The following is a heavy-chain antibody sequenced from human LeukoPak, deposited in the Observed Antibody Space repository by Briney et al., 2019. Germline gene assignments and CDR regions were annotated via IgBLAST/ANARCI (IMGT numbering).Heavy chain of an antibody. J-gene: IGHJ3*02. CDR1: GFTFSSYS. D-gene: IGHD5-18*01. CDR2: ISSSSSYI. V-gene: IGHV3-21*01. Sequence: PGGSLRLSCAASGFTFSSYSMNWLRQAPGKGLEWVPSISSSSSYIYYADSVKGRFTISRDNAKNSLYLQMNSLRAEDTAVYYCARAPVLGGYSYGYLVDAFDIWGQGTMVTVSS. CDR3: ARAPVLGGYSYGYLVDAFDI.